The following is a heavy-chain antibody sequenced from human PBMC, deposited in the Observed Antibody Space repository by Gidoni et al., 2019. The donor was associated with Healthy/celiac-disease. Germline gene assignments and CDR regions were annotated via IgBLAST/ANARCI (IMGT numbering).Heavy chain of an antibody. V-gene: IGHV1-69*06. J-gene: IGHJ4*02. CDR1: GGTFSSYA. CDR3: ARDTDYGGNSEGYYFDY. CDR2: IIPICGTA. D-gene: IGHD4-17*01. Sequence: QVQLVQSGAEVTKPGSSVKVSCKASGGTFSSYAISWVRQAPGQGLEWMGGIIPICGTANYAQKFQGRVTITADKSTSTAYMELSSLRSEDTAVYYCARDTDYGGNSEGYYFDYWGQGTLVTVSS.